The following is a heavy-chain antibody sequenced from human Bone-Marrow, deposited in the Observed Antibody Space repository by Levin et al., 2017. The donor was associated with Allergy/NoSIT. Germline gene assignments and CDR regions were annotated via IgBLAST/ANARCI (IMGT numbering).Heavy chain of an antibody. CDR2: INFNGIT. CDR1: GESFSGYF. D-gene: IGHD1-1*01. V-gene: IGHV4-34*01. CDR3: ARGGEVPSQYYLDY. Sequence: SQTLSLTCAVNGESFSGYFWTWIRQSPGRGLEWIGQINFNGITTYNPSLKSRVILSVDPTKKQLSLKLNYLTAADTAVYFCARGGEVPSQYYLDYWGQGTLVTVS. J-gene: IGHJ4*02.